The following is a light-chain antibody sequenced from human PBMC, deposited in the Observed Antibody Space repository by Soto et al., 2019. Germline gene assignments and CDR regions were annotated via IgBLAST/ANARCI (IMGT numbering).Light chain of an antibody. CDR3: QQYIDWPPYT. Sequence: IVMTQSPAALSLYPGERATLSCRASQTVSRSLAWYQQKPGQAPRLLIYAASTRATGIPDRFSGSGSGTDFTITISGLQSEDFAVYYCQQYIDWPPYTFGQGTKVDIK. V-gene: IGKV3D-15*01. J-gene: IGKJ2*01. CDR1: QTVSRS. CDR2: AAS.